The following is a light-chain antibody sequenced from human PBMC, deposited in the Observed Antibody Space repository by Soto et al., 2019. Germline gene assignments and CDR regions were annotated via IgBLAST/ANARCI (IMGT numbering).Light chain of an antibody. Sequence: QSALTQPASVSGSPGQSITISCTGTSSDVGAYDYVSWYQQHPGKAPKFMLYEVSNRPSGLSSRFSGSKSGNTASLTISGLQAEDEADYYCSSYTTSNTWVFGGGTKLTVL. J-gene: IGLJ3*02. CDR3: SSYTTSNTWV. CDR1: SSDVGAYDY. V-gene: IGLV2-14*01. CDR2: EVS.